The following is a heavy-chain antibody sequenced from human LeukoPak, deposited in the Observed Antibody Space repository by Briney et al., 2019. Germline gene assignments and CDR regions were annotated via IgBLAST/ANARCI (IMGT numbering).Heavy chain of an antibody. CDR2: ISGSGGST. V-gene: IGHV3-23*01. CDR1: GFTFSKYT. CDR3: AKGFSRDYYDSSGSSYFDY. D-gene: IGHD3-22*01. J-gene: IGHJ4*02. Sequence: PSGGSLRLSCVASGFTFSKYTMSWVRQAPGKGLEWVSAISGSGGSTYYADSVKGRFTISRDNSKNTLYLQMNSLRAEDTAVYYCAKGFSRDYYDSSGSSYFDYWGQGTLVTVSS.